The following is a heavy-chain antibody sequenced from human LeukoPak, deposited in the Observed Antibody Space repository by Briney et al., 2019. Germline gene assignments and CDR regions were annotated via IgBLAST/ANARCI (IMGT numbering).Heavy chain of an antibody. CDR2: IYSDGSS. J-gene: IGHJ3*02. CDR1: GGSISIGGYY. Sequence: SETLSLTCTVSGGSISIGGYYWSWIRQPAGKGLEWIGRIYSDGSSNCSPSLKSRVTISIDTSKNQFSLNLCSVTAADTAVYYCARVIRRDPYNYDGFDIWGQGTMVTVSS. CDR3: ARVIRRDPYNYDGFDI. D-gene: IGHD5-24*01. V-gene: IGHV4-61*02.